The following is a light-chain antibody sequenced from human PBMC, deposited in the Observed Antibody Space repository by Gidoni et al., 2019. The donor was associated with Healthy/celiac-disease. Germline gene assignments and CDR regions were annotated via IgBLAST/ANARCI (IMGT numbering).Light chain of an antibody. CDR3: QQYGSSPPLT. V-gene: IGKV3-20*01. Sequence: EIVLTQSPGTLSLSPGERATLSCRARQSVSSSYLAWYQQKPGQAPRLLIYGASSRATGIPDRFSGSVSGTDFTLTISRLEPEDFAVYYCQQYGSSPPLTFGGGTKVEIK. J-gene: IGKJ4*01. CDR2: GAS. CDR1: QSVSSSY.